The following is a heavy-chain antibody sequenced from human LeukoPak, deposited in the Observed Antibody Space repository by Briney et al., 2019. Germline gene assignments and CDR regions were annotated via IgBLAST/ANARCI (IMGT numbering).Heavy chain of an antibody. V-gene: IGHV4-39*07. CDR1: AGSISSSSYY. J-gene: IGHJ6*03. CDR2: IYYSVST. Sequence: SETLSLTCTVSAGSISSSSYYWGWIRQPPGKGLEWIASIYYSVSTYYNPSLKSRVTISVDTSKNQFSLKLSSVTAGDTAVYYCASSNDVVAANSYYYYYMDVWGKGTTVTVSS. CDR3: ASSNDVVAANSYYYYYMDV. D-gene: IGHD2-15*01.